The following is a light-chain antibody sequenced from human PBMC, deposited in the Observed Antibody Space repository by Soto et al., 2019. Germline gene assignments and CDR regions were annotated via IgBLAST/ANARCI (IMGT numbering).Light chain of an antibody. CDR2: DVS. CDR3: SSYAGSNSYV. Sequence: QSALTQPPSASGSPGQSVTISCTGTSSDVGGYNYVSWYQQLPGKAPKFIIYDVSKRPSGVPDRFSGSKSGNTASLTVSGLQAEDEADYYCSSYAGSNSYVFGTGTKLTVL. V-gene: IGLV2-8*01. CDR1: SSDVGGYNY. J-gene: IGLJ1*01.